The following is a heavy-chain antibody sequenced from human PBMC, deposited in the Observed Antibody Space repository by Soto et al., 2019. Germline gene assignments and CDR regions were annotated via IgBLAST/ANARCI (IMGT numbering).Heavy chain of an antibody. D-gene: IGHD4-17*01. J-gene: IGHJ4*02. CDR2: IYHSGTT. V-gene: IGHV4-38-2*02. Sequence: SETLSLTCSVSGYSITTGYYWGWIRQPPGKGLEWIGSIYHSGTTYYNPSLKSRVTISVDTSKNQFSLNLSSVTAADTAVYYCARGGYGDCVPYWGQGTLVTVSS. CDR3: ARGGYGDCVPY. CDR1: GYSITTGYY.